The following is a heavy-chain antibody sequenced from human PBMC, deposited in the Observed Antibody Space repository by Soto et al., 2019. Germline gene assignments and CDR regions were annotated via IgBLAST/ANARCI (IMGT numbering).Heavy chain of an antibody. CDR2: IHPSDFDT. CDR1: GYSFTSYW. Sequence: PGESLKISCKGSGYSFTSYWIGWVRQMPGRGLEWMGIIHPSDFDTRYSPSFQGQVTISADKSISTAYLQWSSLGASDTAMYYCARHSRDYGGPPPHYYYGMDVWGQGTTVTVSS. D-gene: IGHD4-17*01. J-gene: IGHJ6*02. CDR3: ARHSRDYGGPPPHYYYGMDV. V-gene: IGHV5-51*01.